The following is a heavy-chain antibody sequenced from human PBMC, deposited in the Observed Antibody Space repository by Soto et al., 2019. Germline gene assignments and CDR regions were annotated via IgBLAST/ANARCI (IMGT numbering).Heavy chain of an antibody. J-gene: IGHJ5*02. CDR3: ARTPFSQGVFSWFDP. CDR2: IIPIFGTA. V-gene: IGHV1-69*06. Sequence: QVQLVQSGAEVKKPGSSVKVSCKASGGTFSSYAISWVRQAPGQGLEWMGGIIPIFGTANYAQKFQGRVKITADKSTSTAYMELSSLRSEDTAVYYCARTPFSQGVFSWFDPWGQGTLVTVSS. D-gene: IGHD6-13*01. CDR1: GGTFSSYA.